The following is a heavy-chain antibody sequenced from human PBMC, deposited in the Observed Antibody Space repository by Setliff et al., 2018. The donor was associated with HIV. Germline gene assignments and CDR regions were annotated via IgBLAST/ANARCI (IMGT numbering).Heavy chain of an antibody. CDR2: IIPIFGTA. D-gene: IGHD5-12*01. CDR3: ARDGGYSGHQWFGDAFDI. V-gene: IGHV1-69*13. Sequence: GASVKVSCKASGGSGGTFSSNTISWVRQAPGQGLEWMGGIIPIFGTANSAQKFQGRVTITADESTSTAYMELSTLRSEDTAVYFCARDGGYSGHQWFGDAFDIWGQGTMVTVSS. CDR1: GGSGGTFSSNT. J-gene: IGHJ3*02.